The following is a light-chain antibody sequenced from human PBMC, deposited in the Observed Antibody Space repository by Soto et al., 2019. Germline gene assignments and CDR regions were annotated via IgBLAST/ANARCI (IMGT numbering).Light chain of an antibody. V-gene: IGKV3-20*01. J-gene: IGKJ5*01. CDR2: GAS. CDR1: QSVSSSY. CDR3: QHYDSFPIT. Sequence: EIVLTQSPGTLSLSPGERAPLSCRASQSVSSSYLAWYQQKPGQPPRLLIYGASSRATGIPDRFSGSGSGTDFTLTISRLEPEDFAVFYCQHYDSFPITFGQGTRLEI.